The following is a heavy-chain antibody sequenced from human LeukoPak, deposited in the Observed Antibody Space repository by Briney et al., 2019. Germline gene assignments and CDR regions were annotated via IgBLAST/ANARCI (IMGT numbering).Heavy chain of an antibody. J-gene: IGHJ4*02. CDR1: GFTFRSYA. V-gene: IGHV3-23*01. Sequence: GGSLRLSCAASGFTFRSYAMSWVRQAPGKGLEWVSTISGSGDMTYYADSVKGRFPISRDNSKNTLYLQMNNLRAEDTALYYCAKGYGSGSYYAFDCWGQGTLVTVSS. CDR2: ISGSGDMT. CDR3: AKGYGSGSYYAFDC. D-gene: IGHD3-10*01.